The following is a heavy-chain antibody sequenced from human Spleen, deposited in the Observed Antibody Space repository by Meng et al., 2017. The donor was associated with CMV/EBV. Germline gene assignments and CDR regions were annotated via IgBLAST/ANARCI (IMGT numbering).Heavy chain of an antibody. D-gene: IGHD3-3*01. CDR2: FSDSAGNT. CDR3: AKEQLRFLESPLYGMDV. CDR1: GFIFSNYA. V-gene: IGHV3-23*01. Sequence: GESLKISCAASGFIFSNYALSWVRQAPGKGLEWVSTFSDSAGNTYYADSVKGRFTISRDNSKNTLYLQMNSLRAEDTAVYYCAKEQLRFLESPLYGMDVWGQGTTVTVSS. J-gene: IGHJ6*02.